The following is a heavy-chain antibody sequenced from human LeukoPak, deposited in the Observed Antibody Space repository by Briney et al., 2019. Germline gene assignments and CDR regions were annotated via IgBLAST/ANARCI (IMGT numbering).Heavy chain of an antibody. Sequence: SETLSLTCSVSGGSISSYYLSWIRQPPGKGLEWIGYIYYSGSTNYNPSLKSRVTISVDTSKNQFSLKLSSVTAADTAVYYCARSTDSSAYFDYRRQGSLVSVRS. J-gene: IGHJ4*02. V-gene: IGHV4-59*01. CDR3: ARSTDSSAYFDY. CDR2: IYYSGST. CDR1: GGSISSYY. D-gene: IGHD3-22*01.